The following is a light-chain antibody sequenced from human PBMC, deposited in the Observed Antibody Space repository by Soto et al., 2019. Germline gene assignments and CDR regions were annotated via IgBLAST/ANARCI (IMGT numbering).Light chain of an antibody. CDR3: NSYTTSNNCV. CDR2: EVS. J-gene: IGLJ1*01. V-gene: IGLV2-14*01. Sequence: QSVLTQPASVSGSPGQSITISCIGTSSDVGAYNYVSWYQHHPGKAPKLVIYEVSNRPSGVSNRFSGSKSDNTASLTISGLQAEDEADYYCNSYTTSNNCVFGTGINVTVL. CDR1: SSDVGAYNY.